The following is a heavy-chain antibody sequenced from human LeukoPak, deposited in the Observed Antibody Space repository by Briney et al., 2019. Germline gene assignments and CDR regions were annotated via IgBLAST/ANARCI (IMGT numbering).Heavy chain of an antibody. J-gene: IGHJ4*02. CDR2: ISSSGSTI. CDR1: GFTFSSYE. CDR3: ARDSSGYYDY. Sequence: GGSLRLSCAASGFTFSSYEMNWVRQAPGKGLEWVSYISSSGSTIYYANSVKGRFTISRDNAKNSLYLQMNSLRAEDTAVYYCARDSSGYYDYWGQGTLVTVSS. D-gene: IGHD3-22*01. V-gene: IGHV3-48*03.